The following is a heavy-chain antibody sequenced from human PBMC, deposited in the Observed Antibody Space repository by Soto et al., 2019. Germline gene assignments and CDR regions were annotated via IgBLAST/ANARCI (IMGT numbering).Heavy chain of an antibody. J-gene: IGHJ4*02. CDR2: ITSSGSST. CDR3: AKAPTAAGTYWVDY. CDR1: RFTFSTYA. Sequence: AGGSLRLSCAASRFTFSTYAMNWVRQAPGKGLEWVSTITSSGSSTYYADSVKGRFTISRDNSKNTLYLQMNNLRAEDTAVYYCAKAPTAAGTYWVDYWGQGTMVTVYS. D-gene: IGHD6-13*01. V-gene: IGHV3-23*01.